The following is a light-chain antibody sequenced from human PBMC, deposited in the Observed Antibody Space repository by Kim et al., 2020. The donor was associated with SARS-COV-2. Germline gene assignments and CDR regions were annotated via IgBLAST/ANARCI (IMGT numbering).Light chain of an antibody. V-gene: IGKV3-15*01. J-gene: IGKJ4*01. CDR3: QQYNDWPPLT. CDR1: QSVSSN. Sequence: EIVMTQSPATLSVSPGERATLSCRASQSVSSNLAWYQQKPGQAPRLLVYGASTRATGVPARFSGSESGTEFTLTISSLQSEDFAVYYCQQYNDWPPLTFGGGTNVDIK. CDR2: GAS.